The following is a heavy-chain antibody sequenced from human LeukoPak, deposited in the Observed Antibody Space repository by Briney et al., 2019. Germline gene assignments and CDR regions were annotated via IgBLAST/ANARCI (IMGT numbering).Heavy chain of an antibody. D-gene: IGHD3-10*02. CDR2: INPNSGGT. Sequence: ASVKVSCKASGYTLTGYFMHWVRQAPGQGLEWMGWINPNSGGTNYAQKFQGRVTMTRDTSISTAYMEPSRLRSDDTAVYYCARGNPGSMIGDIWGQGTMVTVSS. V-gene: IGHV1-2*02. CDR3: ARGNPGSMIGDI. J-gene: IGHJ3*02. CDR1: GYTLTGYF.